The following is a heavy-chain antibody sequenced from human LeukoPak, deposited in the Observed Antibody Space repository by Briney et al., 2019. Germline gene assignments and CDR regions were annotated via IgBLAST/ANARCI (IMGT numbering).Heavy chain of an antibody. CDR2: IRYDGSNK. CDR1: GFTFSSYG. CDR3: ARGVVATRERDNWFDP. V-gene: IGHV3-30*02. J-gene: IGHJ5*02. D-gene: IGHD2-15*01. Sequence: GGSLRLSCAASGFTFSSYGMHWVRQAPGKGLEWVAFIRYDGSNKYYADSVKGRFTISRDNSKNTLYLQMNSLRAEDTAVYYCARGVVATRERDNWFDPWGQGTLVTVSS.